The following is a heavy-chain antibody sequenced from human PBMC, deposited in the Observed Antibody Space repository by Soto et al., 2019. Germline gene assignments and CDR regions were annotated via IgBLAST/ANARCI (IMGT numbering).Heavy chain of an antibody. Sequence: SETLSLTCTVSGGSISSSSYYWGWIRQPPGKGLEWIGNINYSGSTYYNPSLKSRVTISVDTSKNQFSLKLSSVTAADTAVYYCARLKIAVAGTEYYYYYYGMDVWGQGTTVTVSS. V-gene: IGHV4-39*01. CDR1: GGSISSSSYY. CDR2: INYSGST. J-gene: IGHJ6*02. CDR3: ARLKIAVAGTEYYYYYYGMDV. D-gene: IGHD6-19*01.